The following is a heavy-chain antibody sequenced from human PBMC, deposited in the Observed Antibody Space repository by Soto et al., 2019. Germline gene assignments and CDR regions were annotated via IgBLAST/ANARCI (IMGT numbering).Heavy chain of an antibody. V-gene: IGHV4-59*01. D-gene: IGHD3-10*01. CDR3: ARVKKYYGSGSYLGTLSYYYYYYMHV. J-gene: IGHJ6*03. CDR1: GGSISSYY. CDR2: IYYSGST. Sequence: PSETLSLTCTVSGGSISSYYWSWIRQPPGKGLEWIGYIYYSGSTNYNPSLKSRVTISVDTSKNQFSLKLSSVTAADTAVYYCARVKKYYGSGSYLGTLSYYYYYYMHVWGKGTTVTVSS.